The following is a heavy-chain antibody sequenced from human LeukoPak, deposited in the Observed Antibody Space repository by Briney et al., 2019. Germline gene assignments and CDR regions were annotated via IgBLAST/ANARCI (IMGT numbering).Heavy chain of an antibody. CDR1: GGSISSGSYY. V-gene: IGHV4-61*02. Sequence: PSQTLSLTCTVSGGSISSGSYYWSWIRQPAGKGLEWIGRIYTSGSTNYNPSLKSRVTISVDTSKNQFSLKLSSVTAADTAVYYCARPGGGYAFDIWGQGTMVTVSS. CDR2: IYTSGST. D-gene: IGHD6-19*01. J-gene: IGHJ3*02. CDR3: ARPGGGYAFDI.